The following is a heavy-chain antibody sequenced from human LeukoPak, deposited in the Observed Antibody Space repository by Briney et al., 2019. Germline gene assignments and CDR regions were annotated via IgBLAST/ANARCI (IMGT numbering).Heavy chain of an antibody. CDR1: ELTLSDNY. CDR2: IYSGGST. D-gene: IGHD5-12*01. CDR3: AKVRATNNWFDP. Sequence: GGSLRLSCAASELTLSDNYMSWIRQAPGRGLDWVSFIYSGGSTYYADSVKGRFTISRDNSKNTLYLQTNRLRAEDTAVYYCAKVRATNNWFDPWGQGTLVTVSS. J-gene: IGHJ5*02. V-gene: IGHV3-53*05.